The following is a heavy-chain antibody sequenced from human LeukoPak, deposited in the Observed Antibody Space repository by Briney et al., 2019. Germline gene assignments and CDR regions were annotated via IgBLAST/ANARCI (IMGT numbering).Heavy chain of an antibody. CDR3: ATNRGLRFLEWLRRPIRQGADY. Sequence: GGSLRLSCAASGFTFSSYAMSWVRQAPGKGLEWVSAISGSGGSTYYADSVKGRFTISRDNSKNTLYLQMNSLRAEDTAVYYCATNRGLRFLEWLRRPIRQGADYWGQGTLVTVSS. D-gene: IGHD3-3*01. CDR1: GFTFSSYA. J-gene: IGHJ4*02. CDR2: ISGSGGST. V-gene: IGHV3-23*01.